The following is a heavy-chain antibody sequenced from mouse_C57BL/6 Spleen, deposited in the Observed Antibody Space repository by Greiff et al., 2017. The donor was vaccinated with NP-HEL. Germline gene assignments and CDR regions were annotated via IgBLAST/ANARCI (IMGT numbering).Heavy chain of an antibody. Sequence: EVQGVESGEGLVKPGGSLKLSCAASGFTFSSYAMSWVRQTPEKRLEWVAYISSGGDYIYYADTVKGRFTISRDNARNTLYLQMSSLKSEDTAMYYCTSLRYWDYAMDYWGQGTSVTVSS. J-gene: IGHJ4*01. CDR3: TSLRYWDYAMDY. CDR2: ISSGGDYI. D-gene: IGHD1-1*01. CDR1: GFTFSSYA. V-gene: IGHV5-9-1*02.